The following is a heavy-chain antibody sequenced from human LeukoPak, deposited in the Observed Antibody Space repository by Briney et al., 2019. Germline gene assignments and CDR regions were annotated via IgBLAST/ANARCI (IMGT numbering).Heavy chain of an antibody. D-gene: IGHD6-13*01. CDR3: AKSLSGWWTPGLDY. Sequence: GINWVRQAPGKGLEWVAVISYDGTDKYYTDSVKGRFTISRDRSTNTVSLEMDSLRPGDTAVYYCAKSLSGWWTPGLDYLGQGTLVTVSS. CDR2: ISYDGTDK. V-gene: IGHV3-30*18. CDR1: G. J-gene: IGHJ4*02.